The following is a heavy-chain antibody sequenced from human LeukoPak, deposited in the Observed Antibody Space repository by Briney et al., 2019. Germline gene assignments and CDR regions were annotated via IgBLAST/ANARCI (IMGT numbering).Heavy chain of an antibody. CDR1: GFTVSTNY. D-gene: IGHD3-22*01. J-gene: IGHJ4*02. CDR2: LYSGSST. Sequence: SGGSLRLSCAASGFTVSTNYMNWVRQAPGKGLEWVSILYSGSSTYYADSVEGRFTISRDNSKNTLYLQMNSLRAEDTAVYYCVKDQDSGAYSRFDYWGQGTLVTVSS. CDR3: VKDQDSGAYSRFDY. V-gene: IGHV3-53*01.